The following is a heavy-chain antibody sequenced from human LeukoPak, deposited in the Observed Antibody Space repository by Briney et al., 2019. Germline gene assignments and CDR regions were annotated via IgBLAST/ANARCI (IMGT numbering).Heavy chain of an antibody. CDR1: EFSVGSNY. CDR2: IYSGGST. J-gene: IGHJ6*03. Sequence: GGSLRLSCAASEFSVGSNYMTWVRQAPGKGLEWVSVIYSGGSTYYADSVKGRFTISRDNSKNTLYLQMNSLRAEDTAVYYCAREGFSRGYYQYYYMDVWGKGTTVTVSS. V-gene: IGHV3-66*01. CDR3: AREGFSRGYYQYYYMDV. D-gene: IGHD6-13*01.